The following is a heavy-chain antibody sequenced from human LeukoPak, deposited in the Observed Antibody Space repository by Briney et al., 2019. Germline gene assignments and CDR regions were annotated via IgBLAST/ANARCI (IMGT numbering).Heavy chain of an antibody. D-gene: IGHD6-6*01. Sequence: GESLKISFKGSGYRFTSYWIGWVRPMPGKGLEWMGIIYPGDSDTRYSPSFQGQVTISADKSISTAYLQWSSLKASDTAMYYCARHEGYSSSLPLFDYWGQGTLVTVSS. V-gene: IGHV5-51*01. CDR2: IYPGDSDT. CDR1: GYRFTSYW. J-gene: IGHJ4*02. CDR3: ARHEGYSSSLPLFDY.